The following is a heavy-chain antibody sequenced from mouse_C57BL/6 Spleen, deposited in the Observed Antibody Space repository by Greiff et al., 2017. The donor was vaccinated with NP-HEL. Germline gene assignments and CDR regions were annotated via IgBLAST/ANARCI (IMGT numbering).Heavy chain of an antibody. CDR3: AKHENDSNNVWFAY. Sequence: QVQLQQSGAELVKPGASVKLSCKASGYTFTEYTIHWVKQRSGQGLEWIGWFYPGSGSIKYNEKFKDKATLTADTSSSTVYMELNRLTSAYSAVYICAKHENDSNNVWFAYWGQGTLVTVSA. V-gene: IGHV1-62-2*01. D-gene: IGHD2-5*01. CDR1: GYTFTEYT. J-gene: IGHJ3*01. CDR2: FYPGSGSI.